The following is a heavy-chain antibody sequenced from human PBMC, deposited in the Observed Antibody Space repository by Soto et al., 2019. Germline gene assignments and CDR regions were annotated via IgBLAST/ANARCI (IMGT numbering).Heavy chain of an antibody. CDR1: GFTFSTYS. D-gene: IGHD3-10*01. CDR3: ARDRAAETGSATNIDY. V-gene: IGHV3-21*01. J-gene: IGHJ4*02. Sequence: EVQLVESGGGLVKPGGSLRLSCAASGFTFSTYSMTWVRQAPGKGLEWVSSITSSGTNAYNADSVKGRFRISRDNAKKSLYLQMDSLRAEDTAVYYCARDRAAETGSATNIDYWGLGTLVTVSS. CDR2: ITSSGTNA.